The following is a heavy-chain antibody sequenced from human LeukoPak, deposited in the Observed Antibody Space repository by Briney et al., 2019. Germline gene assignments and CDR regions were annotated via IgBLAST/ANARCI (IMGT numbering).Heavy chain of an antibody. D-gene: IGHD2-2*01. CDR3: AVSSTSDYYYYYMDV. CDR2: IIPIFGTA. CDR1: GGTFSSYA. V-gene: IGHV1-69*05. J-gene: IGHJ6*03. Sequence: ASVKVSCKASGGTFSSYAISWVRQAPGQGLEWMGGIIPIFGTANYAQKFQGRVTITTDGSTSTAYMELSSLRSEDTAVYYCAVSSTSDYYYYYMDVWGKGTTVTVSS.